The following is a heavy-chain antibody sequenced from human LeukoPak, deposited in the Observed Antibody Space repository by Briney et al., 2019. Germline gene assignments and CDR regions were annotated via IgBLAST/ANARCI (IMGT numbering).Heavy chain of an antibody. CDR3: ARQTPYNGNHYFDY. Sequence: SETLSLTSTVSGGSTIGHYWSWIRQSPGKELEWIAYIYSHENTNYSPSLNGRATISEDTSKNQVSLKVRSVTTADTAVYYCARQTPYNGNHYFDYWGQGILVTVSS. V-gene: IGHV4-4*09. CDR1: GGSTIGHY. D-gene: IGHD1-14*01. J-gene: IGHJ4*02. CDR2: IYSHENT.